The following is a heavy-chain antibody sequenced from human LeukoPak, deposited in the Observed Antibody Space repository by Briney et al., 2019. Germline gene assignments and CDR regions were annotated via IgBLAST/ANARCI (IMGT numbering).Heavy chain of an antibody. Sequence: ASVKVSCKASGYTFTSYDINWVRQATGQGLEWMGWMNPNSGNTGYAQKFQGRVTIARNTSISTAYMELSSLRSEDTAVYYCARGSRYGDYTLDYWGQGTLVTVSS. D-gene: IGHD4-17*01. J-gene: IGHJ4*02. CDR2: MNPNSGNT. CDR3: ARGSRYGDYTLDY. V-gene: IGHV1-8*03. CDR1: GYTFTSYD.